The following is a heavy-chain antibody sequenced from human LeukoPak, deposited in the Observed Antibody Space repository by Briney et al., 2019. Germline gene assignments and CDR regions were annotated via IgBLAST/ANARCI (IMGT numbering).Heavy chain of an antibody. CDR1: GGTFFNYG. CDR2: VIPVLGKA. D-gene: IGHD5-18*01. V-gene: IGHV1-69*13. J-gene: IGHJ4*02. CDR3: ARFTRLFLGLGGYSYTYGDY. Sequence: SVKVSCKASGGTFFNYGVTWARQAPGQGLEWMGGVIPVLGKAHYAQSLQGRVTITADESTSTAYVELNSLKSEDTAVYYCARFTRLFLGLGGYSYTYGDYWGRGTLVSVSS.